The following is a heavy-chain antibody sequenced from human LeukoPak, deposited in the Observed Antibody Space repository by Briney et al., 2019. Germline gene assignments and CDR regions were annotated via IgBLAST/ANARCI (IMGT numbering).Heavy chain of an antibody. V-gene: IGHV3-30*04. CDR2: VSYDGSNK. Sequence: GGSLRLSCAASGFTFSTYAMHWVRQTPGKGLEWVALVSYDGSNKYYADSVKGRFTISRDNSKNTLYLQMNSLRAEDTAVYYCAKDLVGSVSGFDYWGQGTLVTVSS. CDR3: AKDLVGSVSGFDY. CDR1: GFTFSTYA. D-gene: IGHD2-15*01. J-gene: IGHJ4*02.